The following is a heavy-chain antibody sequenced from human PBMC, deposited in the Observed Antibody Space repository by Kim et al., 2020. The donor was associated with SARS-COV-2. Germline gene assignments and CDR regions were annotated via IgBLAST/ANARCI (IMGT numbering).Heavy chain of an antibody. CDR3: ARVIAGRYFDY. J-gene: IGHJ4*02. Sequence: GGSLRLSCAASGFTFSNYWMHWVRQAPGKGLVWVSRINSDGSSTTYADSVKGRFTISRDNAKNTLYLQMNSLRAEDTAVYYCARVIAGRYFDYWGQGTLVTVSS. CDR2: INSDGSST. D-gene: IGHD6-13*01. V-gene: IGHV3-74*01. CDR1: GFTFSNYW.